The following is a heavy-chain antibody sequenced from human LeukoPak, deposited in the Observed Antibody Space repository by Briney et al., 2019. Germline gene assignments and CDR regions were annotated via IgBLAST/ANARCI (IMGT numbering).Heavy chain of an antibody. CDR3: ATLEDDYGGNSPLDY. Sequence: LGESLKISCKGSGYSFTTYWIGWVRQMPGKGLEWMGIIYPGDSDARYSPSFQGQVTISADKSIATAYLHWSSLKASDTAMYYCATLEDDYGGNSPLDYWGQGTLVTVSS. CDR2: IYPGDSDA. V-gene: IGHV5-51*01. CDR1: GYSFTTYW. J-gene: IGHJ4*02. D-gene: IGHD4-23*01.